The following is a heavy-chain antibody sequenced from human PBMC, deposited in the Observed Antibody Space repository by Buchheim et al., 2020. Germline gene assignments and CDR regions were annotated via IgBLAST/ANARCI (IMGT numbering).Heavy chain of an antibody. V-gene: IGHV3-33*01. D-gene: IGHD6-13*01. CDR1: GFTFSSYG. Sequence: QVQLVESGGGVVQPGRSLRLSCAASGFTFSSYGMHWVRQAPGKGLEWVAVIWYDGSNKYYADSVKGRFTISRDNSKNTLYLQMNSLRAEDTAVYYCARAQYSSNWYVDLSPYNWFDPWGQGTL. CDR3: ARAQYSSNWYVDLSPYNWFDP. CDR2: IWYDGSNK. J-gene: IGHJ5*02.